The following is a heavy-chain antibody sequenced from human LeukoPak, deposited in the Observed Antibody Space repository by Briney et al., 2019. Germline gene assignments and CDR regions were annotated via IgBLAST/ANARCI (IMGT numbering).Heavy chain of an antibody. Sequence: SVKVSCKASGGTFSSYAISWVRQAPGQGLEWMGGIIPIFGTANYAQKFQGRVTITADESTSTAYMELSSLRSEDTAVYYCAKAPYSSGRYYYYYGMDVWGQGTTVTVSS. D-gene: IGHD3-22*01. CDR3: AKAPYSSGRYYYYYGMDV. CDR1: GGTFSSYA. V-gene: IGHV1-69*13. J-gene: IGHJ6*02. CDR2: IIPIFGTA.